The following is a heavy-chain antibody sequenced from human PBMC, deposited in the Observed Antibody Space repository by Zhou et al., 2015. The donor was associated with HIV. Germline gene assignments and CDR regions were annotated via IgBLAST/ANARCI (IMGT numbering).Heavy chain of an antibody. D-gene: IGHD5-12*01. CDR1: GYTFTSYG. CDR2: VSAYNGNT. Sequence: QVQLVQSGAEVKKPGASVRVSCKASGYTFTSYGINWVRQAPGQGLEWMGLVSAYNGNTNYAQKLQGRVTMTTDTSTSTAYMELRSLRSDDTAVYYCARDSGSGYDLRYFDYWGQGTLVTVSS. CDR3: ARDSGSGYDLRYFDY. V-gene: IGHV1-18*01. J-gene: IGHJ4*02.